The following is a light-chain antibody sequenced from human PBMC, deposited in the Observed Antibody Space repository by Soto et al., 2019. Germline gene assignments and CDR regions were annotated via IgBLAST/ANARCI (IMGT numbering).Light chain of an antibody. CDR2: KGT. Sequence: QSALAQPASVSGSPGQSITISCTGTDSDVGAYDSVSWYQQHPHKAPQLIIYKGTQRPSGVSNRISGSTSDNAASLTISGLQADDEADYFCCSSAPQSTYVFGTGTKLTVL. CDR3: CSSAPQSTYV. CDR1: DSDVGAYDS. J-gene: IGLJ1*01. V-gene: IGLV2-23*01.